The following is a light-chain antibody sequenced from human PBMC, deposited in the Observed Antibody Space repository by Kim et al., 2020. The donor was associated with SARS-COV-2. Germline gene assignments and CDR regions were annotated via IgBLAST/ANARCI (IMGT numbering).Light chain of an antibody. CDR3: SSYTSSSTFV. V-gene: IGLV2-14*03. CDR1: SSDVGNFNY. Sequence: QSALTQPASVSGSPGQSLTISCTGTSSDVGNFNYVSWYQQHPGKAPKLMIYDVSKRPSGVSDRFSGSKSGNTASLTISGLQAEDEADYSCSSYTSSSTFVFGTGTKV. CDR2: DVS. J-gene: IGLJ1*01.